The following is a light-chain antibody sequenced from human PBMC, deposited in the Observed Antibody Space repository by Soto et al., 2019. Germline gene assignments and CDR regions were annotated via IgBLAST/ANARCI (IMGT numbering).Light chain of an antibody. CDR1: QSVSSSY. Sequence: EIVLTQSPGTLSLSPGERATLSCRASQSVSSSYLAWYQQKPGQAPRLLIYGASSRATGIPDRFRGSGSGTGFTLTIRRLEPEDFAVYYCQQYGSSLLFTFGPGTKVDIK. CDR2: GAS. J-gene: IGKJ3*01. V-gene: IGKV3-20*01. CDR3: QQYGSSLLFT.